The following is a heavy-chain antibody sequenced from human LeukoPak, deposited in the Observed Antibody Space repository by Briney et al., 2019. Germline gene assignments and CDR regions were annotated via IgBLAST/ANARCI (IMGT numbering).Heavy chain of an antibody. Sequence: GASVKVSCKAAGYSFTSYYMHWVRQAPGQGLEWMGIIYPIGTTIGYARKFQGRVTMTRDTSTSTVYMELSSLRSEDTAVYYCARVGGVDNAFDIWGQGTMVTVSS. V-gene: IGHV1-46*01. D-gene: IGHD2-2*01. CDR1: GYSFTSYY. J-gene: IGHJ3*02. CDR2: IYPIGTTI. CDR3: ARVGGVDNAFDI.